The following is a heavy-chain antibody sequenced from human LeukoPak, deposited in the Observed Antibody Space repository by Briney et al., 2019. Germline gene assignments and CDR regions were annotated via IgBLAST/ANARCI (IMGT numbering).Heavy chain of an antibody. CDR1: GGSLSSYY. D-gene: IGHD5-18*01. V-gene: IGHV4-59*12. J-gene: IGHJ4*02. CDR3: ARDCYSGYSYGCLDH. Sequence: SEALSLTCTVSGGSLSSYYWSWIRQPPGKAPEWIGYIYYSGSTNYNPSLRSRVTISVDTSKNQFSLKLSSVTAADTAVYYCARDCYSGYSYGCLDHWGQGTLVTVSS. CDR2: IYYSGST.